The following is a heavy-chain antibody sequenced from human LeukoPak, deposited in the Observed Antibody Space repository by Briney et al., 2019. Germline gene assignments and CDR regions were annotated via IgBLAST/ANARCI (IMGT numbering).Heavy chain of an antibody. V-gene: IGHV3-11*01. J-gene: IGHJ4*02. Sequence: GGSLRLSCAASGFTFSDYYMNWIRQAPGKGPEWLSYISGSGSSLYYTDSVKGRFTISRDNAKKSLYLQMNSLRAEDTAVYYCARRSSGWYSFDYWGQGTQVTVSS. CDR2: ISGSGSSL. D-gene: IGHD6-19*01. CDR1: GFTFSDYY. CDR3: ARRSSGWYSFDY.